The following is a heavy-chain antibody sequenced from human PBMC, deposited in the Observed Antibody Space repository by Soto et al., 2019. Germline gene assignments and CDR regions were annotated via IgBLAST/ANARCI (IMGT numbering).Heavy chain of an antibody. V-gene: IGHV1-3*01. CDR3: ARDSPSVITIFGVVITHYYYYGMDV. Sequence: ASVKVSCKASGYTFTSYAMHWVRQAPGQRLEWMGWINAGNGNTKYSQKFQGRVTITRDTSASTAYMELSSLRSEDTAVYYCARDSPSVITIFGVVITHYYYYGMDVWGQGTTVTVSS. J-gene: IGHJ6*02. CDR2: INAGNGNT. D-gene: IGHD3-3*01. CDR1: GYTFTSYA.